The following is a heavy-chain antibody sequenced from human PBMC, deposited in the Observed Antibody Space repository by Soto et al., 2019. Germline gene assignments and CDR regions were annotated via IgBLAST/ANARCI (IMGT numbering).Heavy chain of an antibody. J-gene: IGHJ6*02. CDR2: ISYDGNNK. CDR3: AKGTMARGLMRYYYGMDV. D-gene: IGHD3-10*01. Sequence: PGGSLRLSCITSGFTFSSYGIHWVRQAPGKGLEGVAFISYDGNNKFYVDSVKGRFTISRDNSKKTLCLEMSSLRAEDTAVYYCAKGTMARGLMRYYYGMDVWGQGTTVTVSS. V-gene: IGHV3-30*18. CDR1: GFTFSSYG.